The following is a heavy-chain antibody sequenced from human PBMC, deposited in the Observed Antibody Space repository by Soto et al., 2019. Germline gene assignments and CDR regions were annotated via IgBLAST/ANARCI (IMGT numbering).Heavy chain of an antibody. CDR1: GGSFSSYY. CDR2: INHSGST. CDR3: ARGGDYYDSGGSFDY. D-gene: IGHD3-22*01. V-gene: IGHV4-34*01. Sequence: SETLSLTCAVYGGSFSSYYWSWIRQPPGKGLEWIGEINHSGSTNYNPSLKSRVTISVDTSKNQFSLKLSSVTAADTAVYYCARGGDYYDSGGSFDYWGQGTLVTVSS. J-gene: IGHJ4*02.